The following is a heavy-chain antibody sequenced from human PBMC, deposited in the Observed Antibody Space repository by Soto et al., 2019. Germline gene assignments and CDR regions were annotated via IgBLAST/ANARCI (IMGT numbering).Heavy chain of an antibody. D-gene: IGHD6-19*01. CDR1: GYSISSGYY. J-gene: IGHJ4*02. Sequence: SETLSLTCAVSGYSISSGYYWGWIRQPPGKGLEWIGSIYHSGSTYYNPSLKSRVTISVDTSKNQFSLKLSSVTAADTAVYYCARDRQWLALDYWGQGTLVTVS. CDR2: IYHSGST. CDR3: ARDRQWLALDY. V-gene: IGHV4-38-2*02.